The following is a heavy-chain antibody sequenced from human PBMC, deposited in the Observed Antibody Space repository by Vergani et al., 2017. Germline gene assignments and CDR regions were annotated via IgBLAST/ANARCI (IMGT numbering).Heavy chain of an antibody. CDR1: GGSITSSSYN. CDR3: VRTESFILRDFHWAL. J-gene: IGHJ4*02. Sequence: QLHLQESGPGLVKPSETLSLTCTVSGGSITSSSYNWGWIRQPPGKGLLWIGNIYHSGGAYYNPALKGRVTISVDTSTNQFSLEVTSVTAADTAIYFCVRTESFILRDFHWALWGQGTLGTVSS. CDR2: IYHSGGA. V-gene: IGHV4-39*01. D-gene: IGHD3-9*01.